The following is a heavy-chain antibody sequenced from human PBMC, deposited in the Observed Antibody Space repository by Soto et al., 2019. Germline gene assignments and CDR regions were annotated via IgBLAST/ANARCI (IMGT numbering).Heavy chain of an antibody. CDR3: AREGGDYGDYAFGGYFQH. CDR1: GGTFSSYA. J-gene: IGHJ1*01. V-gene: IGHV1-69*12. D-gene: IGHD4-17*01. Sequence: QVQLVQSGAEVKKPGSSVKVSCKASGGTFSSYAISWVRQAPGQGLEWMGGIIPIFGTANYAQKFQGRVTITADEATSTAYVELSSLRSEDTGVYYCAREGGDYGDYAFGGYFQHWGQGTLVTVSS. CDR2: IIPIFGTA.